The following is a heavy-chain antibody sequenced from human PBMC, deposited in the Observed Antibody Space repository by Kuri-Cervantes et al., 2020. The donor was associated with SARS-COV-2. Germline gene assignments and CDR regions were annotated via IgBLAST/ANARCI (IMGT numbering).Heavy chain of an antibody. J-gene: IGHJ6*02. CDR3: ARAGLGLRFLEWSAANYYYYYGMDV. Sequence: ASVKVSCKASGCTFTGYYMHWVRQAPGQGLEWMGWINPNSGGTNYAQKFQGWVTITRDTSVSTAYMELSRLRSDDTAVYYCARAGLGLRFLEWSAANYYYYYGMDVWGQGTTVTVSS. CDR1: GCTFTGYY. V-gene: IGHV1-2*04. CDR2: INPNSGGT. D-gene: IGHD3-3*01.